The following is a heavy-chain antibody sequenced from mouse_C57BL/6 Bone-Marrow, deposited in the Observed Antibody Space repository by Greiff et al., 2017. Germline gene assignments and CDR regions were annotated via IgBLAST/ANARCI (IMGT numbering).Heavy chain of an antibody. Sequence: EVKLVESGGGLVQPGGSLKLSCAASGFTFSDYYMYWVRQTPEKRLEWVAYISNGGGSTYYPDTVKGRFTISRDNAKNPLYLQMSRLKSEDTAMYYCARLEMDYWGQGTSVTVSS. V-gene: IGHV5-12*01. CDR2: ISNGGGST. CDR1: GFTFSDYY. J-gene: IGHJ4*01. CDR3: ARLEMDY.